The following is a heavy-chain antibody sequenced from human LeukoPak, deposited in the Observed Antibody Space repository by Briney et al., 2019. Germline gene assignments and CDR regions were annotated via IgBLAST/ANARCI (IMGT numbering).Heavy chain of an antibody. CDR2: IYSSGST. CDR1: GGSISSYY. J-gene: IGHJ4*02. Sequence: SETLSHTCTVSGGSISSYYWSWIRQPAGKGLEWIGRIYSSGSTNYNPSLRSRVTMSVDTSKSQFSLKLTSVTAADTAVYYCARLVHGGSVGYWGQGTLVTVSS. D-gene: IGHD1-26*01. CDR3: ARLVHGGSVGY. V-gene: IGHV4-4*07.